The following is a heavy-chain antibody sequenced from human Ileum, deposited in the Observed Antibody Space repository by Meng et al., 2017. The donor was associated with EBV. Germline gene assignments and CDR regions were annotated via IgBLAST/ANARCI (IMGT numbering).Heavy chain of an antibody. Sequence: AQLQEPRPVLATASRTLSLTCSVSGGSISSSHWWSWVRQAPGKGLEWIGEIHHTESTNYNPSLKSRVTISVDKSKNQFSLKLSSVTAADTAVYYCARESYSDSSGYYSLDYWGQGSLVTVSS. CDR1: GGSISSSHW. CDR2: IHHTEST. D-gene: IGHD3-22*01. V-gene: IGHV4-4*02. CDR3: ARESYSDSSGYYSLDY. J-gene: IGHJ4*02.